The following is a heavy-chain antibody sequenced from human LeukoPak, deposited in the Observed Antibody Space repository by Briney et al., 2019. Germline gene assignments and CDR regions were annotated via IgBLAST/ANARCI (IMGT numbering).Heavy chain of an antibody. CDR3: AREGIVVPDGWFDP. CDR1: GFTFSSYA. CDR2: ISGSGGST. V-gene: IGHV3-23*01. D-gene: IGHD2-21*01. Sequence: GGSLRLSCAASGFTFSSYAMSWVRQAPGKGLEWVSAISGSGGSTYYADSVKGRFTISRDNAKNTLYLQMNSLRAEDTAVYYCAREGIVVPDGWFDPWGQGTLVTVSS. J-gene: IGHJ5*02.